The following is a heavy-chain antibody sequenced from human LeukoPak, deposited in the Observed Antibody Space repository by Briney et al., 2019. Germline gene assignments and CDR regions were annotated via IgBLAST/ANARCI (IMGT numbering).Heavy chain of an antibody. J-gene: IGHJ6*03. CDR1: GFTFSSYA. Sequence: GGSLRLSCAASGFTFSSYAMSWVRQAPGKGLEWVSTISGIGGSTYYADSVKGRFTISRDNSKNTLYLQMNSLRAEDTAVYYCAKDPHYDFWSGARMDVWGKGTTVTVSS. V-gene: IGHV3-23*01. D-gene: IGHD3-3*01. CDR2: ISGIGGST. CDR3: AKDPHYDFWSGARMDV.